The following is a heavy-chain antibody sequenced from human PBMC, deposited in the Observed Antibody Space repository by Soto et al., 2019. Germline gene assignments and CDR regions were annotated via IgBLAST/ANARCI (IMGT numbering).Heavy chain of an antibody. CDR3: AKSSNYLPDWFDP. CDR1: VFTFSSYA. CDR2: ISGSGGST. J-gene: IGHJ5*02. V-gene: IGHV3-23*01. D-gene: IGHD4-4*01. Sequence: RRLSFAASVFTFSSYAMSWVRQAPGKGLEWVSAISGSGGSTYYADSVKGRFTISRDNSKNTLYLQMNSLRAEDTAVYYCAKSSNYLPDWFDPWGQGTLVTVSS.